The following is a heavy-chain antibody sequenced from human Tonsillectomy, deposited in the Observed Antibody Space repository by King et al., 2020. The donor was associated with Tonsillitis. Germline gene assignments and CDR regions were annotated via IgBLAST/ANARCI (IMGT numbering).Heavy chain of an antibody. Sequence: VQLQQWGAGLLKPSETLSLTCTVYGGSFSGYYWSWIRQPPGKGLEWIGEINHSGSTNYNPSLKRRVTISVDTSKNPFSLKLSSVTAADTAVYYWARGSGGSYYYFDYWGQGTLVTVSS. D-gene: IGHD1-26*01. CDR1: GGSFSGYY. CDR2: INHSGST. J-gene: IGHJ4*02. CDR3: ARGSGGSYYYFDY. V-gene: IGHV4-34*01.